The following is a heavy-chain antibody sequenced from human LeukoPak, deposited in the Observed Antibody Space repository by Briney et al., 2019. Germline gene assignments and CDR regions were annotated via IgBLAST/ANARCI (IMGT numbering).Heavy chain of an antibody. Sequence: GGSLRLSCAASGFTFDDYAMHWVRQAPGKGLEWVSLISWDGGRTYYADSVMGRFTISRDNAKSSMWLQMNSLRDEDTAVYYCARDQTPFYWGQGSLVTVSS. V-gene: IGHV3-43D*03. J-gene: IGHJ4*02. CDR3: ARDQTPFY. CDR2: ISWDGGRT. D-gene: IGHD2-15*01. CDR1: GFTFDDYA.